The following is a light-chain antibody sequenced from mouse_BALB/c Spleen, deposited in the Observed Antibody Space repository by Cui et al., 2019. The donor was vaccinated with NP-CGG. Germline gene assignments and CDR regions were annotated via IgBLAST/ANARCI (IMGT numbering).Light chain of an antibody. J-gene: IGLJ1*01. CDR2: GTN. Sequence: QAVVTQESALNTSPGETVTLTCRLSTGAVTTSNYANWVQEKPDHLFTGLIGGTNNRVPGVPARFSGSLIGDKAALTITGAQTDDEAIYFCALWYSNHWVFGGGTKLTV. CDR3: ALWYSNHWV. V-gene: IGLV1*01. CDR1: TGAVTTSNY.